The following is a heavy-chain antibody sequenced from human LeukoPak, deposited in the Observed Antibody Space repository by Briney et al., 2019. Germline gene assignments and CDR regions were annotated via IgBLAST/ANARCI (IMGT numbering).Heavy chain of an antibody. CDR3: AKDFAGDRDY. J-gene: IGHJ4*02. V-gene: IGHV3-74*01. Sequence: PGGSLRLSCAASGFIFRNYWMHWVRPAPGKGLVWVARINPNGITTTYTDSVKGRFTISRDNAKNTLYLQMNSLRAEDTAVYYCAKDFAGDRDYWGQGTLVTVSS. CDR1: GFIFRNYW. CDR2: INPNGITT. D-gene: IGHD4-17*01.